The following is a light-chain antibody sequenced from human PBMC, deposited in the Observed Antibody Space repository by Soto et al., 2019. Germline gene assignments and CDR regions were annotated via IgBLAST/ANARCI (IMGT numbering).Light chain of an antibody. Sequence: QSVLTQPASVSGSPGQSITISCTGTSSDVGGYSYVSWYQQHPGKTPKLMIYEVSNRPSGVSHRFSGSKSGNTASLTISGLQTEDEADYYCSSFSSITREVFGGGTKRPVL. CDR3: SSFSSITREV. CDR2: EVS. J-gene: IGLJ2*01. CDR1: SSDVGGYSY. V-gene: IGLV2-14*01.